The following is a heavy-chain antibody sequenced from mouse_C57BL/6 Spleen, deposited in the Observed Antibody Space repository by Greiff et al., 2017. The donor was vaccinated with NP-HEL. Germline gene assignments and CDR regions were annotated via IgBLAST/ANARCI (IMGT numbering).Heavy chain of an antibody. CDR2: ISDGGSYT. CDR1: GFTFSSYA. J-gene: IGHJ2*01. V-gene: IGHV5-4*01. Sequence: EVQLVESGGGLVKPGGSLKLSCAASGFTFSSYAMSWVRQTPEKRLEWVATISDGGSYTYYPDNVKGRFTISRDNAKNNLYLQMSHLKSEDTAMYYCARDRGHGYRFDYWGQGTTLTVSS. D-gene: IGHD2-2*01. CDR3: ARDRGHGYRFDY.